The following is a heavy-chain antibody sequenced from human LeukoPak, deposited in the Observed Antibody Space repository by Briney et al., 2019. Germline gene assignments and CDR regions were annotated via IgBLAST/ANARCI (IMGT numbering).Heavy chain of an antibody. Sequence: GESLKISCKGSGYSFTNYWIGWVRQMPGRGLEWMGIIYPGDSDTRYSPSFQGQVTISADKSISTAYLQWSSLKASDTAMYYCARVGYCTSTSCYVAYNWFDPWGQGTLVTVSS. CDR2: IYPGDSDT. V-gene: IGHV5-51*01. D-gene: IGHD2-2*01. CDR3: ARVGYCTSTSCYVAYNWFDP. J-gene: IGHJ5*02. CDR1: GYSFTNYW.